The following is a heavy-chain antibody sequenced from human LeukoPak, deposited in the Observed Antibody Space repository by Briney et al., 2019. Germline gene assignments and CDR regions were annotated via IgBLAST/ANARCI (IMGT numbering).Heavy chain of an antibody. J-gene: IGHJ4*02. CDR3: AREGCSGGSCYHDY. Sequence: SQTLSLTCSVSGGSISSGSNYWSWIRQPAGKGLEWIGRIHTSGSTNYNLSLKSRVTISGDTSKNQFSLKLSSVTAADTAAYYCAREGCSGGSCYHDYWGQGTLVTVSS. D-gene: IGHD2-15*01. CDR1: GGSISSGSNY. CDR2: IHTSGST. V-gene: IGHV4-61*02.